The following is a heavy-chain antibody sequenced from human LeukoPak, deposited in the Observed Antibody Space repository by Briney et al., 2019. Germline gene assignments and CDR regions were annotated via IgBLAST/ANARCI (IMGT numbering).Heavy chain of an antibody. J-gene: IGHJ4*02. D-gene: IGHD6-19*01. CDR1: GYTFTGYY. CDR3: ARAGSSGWLFDY. V-gene: IGHV1-2*06. CDR2: INPNSGGT. Sequence: ASVKVSCKASGYTFTGYYMHWVRQAPGQGLEWMGRINPNSGGTNYAQKFQGRVTMTRDTSISTAYMELSRLRPDDTAVYYCARAGSSGWLFDYWGQGTLVTVSS.